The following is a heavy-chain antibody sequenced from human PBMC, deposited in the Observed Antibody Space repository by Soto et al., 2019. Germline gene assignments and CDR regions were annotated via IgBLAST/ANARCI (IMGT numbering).Heavy chain of an antibody. CDR2: IIPIFGTA. Sequence: QVQLVQSGAEVKKPGSSVKVSCKASGGTFSSYAISWVRQAPGQGLEWMGGIIPIFGTANYAQKFQGRVTITADESTSPAYMELSSLRSEDTAVYYCARVFYDYGDYGSSYYGMDVWGQGTTVTVSS. CDR1: GGTFSSYA. J-gene: IGHJ6*02. V-gene: IGHV1-69*01. CDR3: ARVFYDYGDYGSSYYGMDV. D-gene: IGHD4-17*01.